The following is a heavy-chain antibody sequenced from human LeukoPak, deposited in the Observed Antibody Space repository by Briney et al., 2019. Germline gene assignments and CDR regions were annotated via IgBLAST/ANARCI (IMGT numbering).Heavy chain of an antibody. D-gene: IGHD3-16*01. CDR2: INHSGST. J-gene: IGHJ6*02. CDR1: GGSFSGYY. Sequence: SETLSLTCAVYGGSFSGYYWSWIRQPPGKGLEWIGEINHSGSTNYNPSLKSRVTISVDTSKNQFSLKLSPVTAADTAVYYCARGPRAVWYYYGMDVWGQGTTVTVSS. CDR3: ARGPRAVWYYYGMDV. V-gene: IGHV4-34*01.